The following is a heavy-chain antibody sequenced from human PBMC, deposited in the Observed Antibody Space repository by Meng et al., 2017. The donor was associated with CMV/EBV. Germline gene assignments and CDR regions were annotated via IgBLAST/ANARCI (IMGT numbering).Heavy chain of an antibody. V-gene: IGHV4-59*01. D-gene: IGHD5-18*01. Sequence: VLILNSGLGHVKRVASLSLTVHFSGGSISSYYLTWTRQPQGKGLEWIGYIYYSGSPNYYPSLKSRVTISVDTSKNQFYLKLSSVTAADTAVYYCASFHVDTAAGEYWGQGTLVTVPS. J-gene: IGHJ4*02. CDR2: IYYSGSP. CDR3: ASFHVDTAAGEY. CDR1: GGSISSYY.